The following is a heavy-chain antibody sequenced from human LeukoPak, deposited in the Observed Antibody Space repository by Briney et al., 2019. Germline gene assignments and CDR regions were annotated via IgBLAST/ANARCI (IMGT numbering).Heavy chain of an antibody. CDR2: IYRGRT. V-gene: IGHV4-30-2*01. D-gene: IGHD4-17*01. CDR1: GXSISYESYY. J-gene: IGHJ5*02. CDR3: AGEGEYGDSCS. Sequence: SETLSLTCAVSGXSISYESYYWNWIRQAPGKGPEWIGNIYRGRTRLNPSLTSRVAISVDMSKSQVSLSLTSVTAADSAIYYCAGEGEYGDSCSWGQGALVIVSA.